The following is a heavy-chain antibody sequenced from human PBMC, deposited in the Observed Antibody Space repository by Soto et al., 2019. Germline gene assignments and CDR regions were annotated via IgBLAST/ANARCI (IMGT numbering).Heavy chain of an antibody. D-gene: IGHD3-9*01. J-gene: IGHJ4*02. V-gene: IGHV1-46*01. CDR1: GYTLTSYY. CDR3: ARGDYDVLTGYYPLDF. CDR2: INPSGGST. Sequence: ASVKVSCKASGYTLTSYYMHWVLQAPGQGLAWMGIINPSGGSTSYAQNYQGRITMTSDTSTTTVYMELSSLRSEDTAVYFCARGDYDVLTGYYPLDFWGQGTLVTVS.